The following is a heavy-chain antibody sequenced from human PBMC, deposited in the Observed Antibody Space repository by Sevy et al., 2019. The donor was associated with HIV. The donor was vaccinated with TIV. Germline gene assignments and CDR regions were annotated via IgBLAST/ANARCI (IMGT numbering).Heavy chain of an antibody. J-gene: IGHJ3*02. CDR1: GGSISSYY. CDR3: ARSRSSGSYYDYYDAFDI. D-gene: IGHD3-10*01. CDR2: IYYSGST. V-gene: IGHV4-59*01. Sequence: SETLSLTCTVSGGSISSYYWSWIRQPPGKGLEWIGYIYYSGSTNYNPSLKSRVTISVDTSKNHFSLKLSSMTAADTAVYYCARSRSSGSYYDYYDAFDIWGQVTMVTVSS.